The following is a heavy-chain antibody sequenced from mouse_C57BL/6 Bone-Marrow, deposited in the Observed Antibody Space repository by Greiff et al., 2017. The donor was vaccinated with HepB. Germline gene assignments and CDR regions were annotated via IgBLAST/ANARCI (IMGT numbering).Heavy chain of an antibody. Sequence: VQLQQSGAELVKPGASVKLSCTASGFNIKDYYMHWVKQRTEQGLEWIGRIDPEDGETKYAQKFQGKATITADTSSNTAYLQLSSLTSEDTAVYYCARSGSTVVAPRSDFDYWGQGTTLTVSS. CDR1: GFNIKDYY. CDR3: ARSGSTVVAPRSDFDY. V-gene: IGHV14-2*01. D-gene: IGHD1-1*01. CDR2: IDPEDGET. J-gene: IGHJ2*01.